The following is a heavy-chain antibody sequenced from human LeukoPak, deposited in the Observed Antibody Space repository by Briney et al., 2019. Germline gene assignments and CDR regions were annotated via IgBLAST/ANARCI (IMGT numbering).Heavy chain of an antibody. CDR3: ARTMNYYDSSGLIYYFDY. Sequence: PGGSLRLSCAASGFTFSSKSMNWVRQAPGKGLEWVSFISSDGTYTNYADSVKGRFTISRDNAKNTLYLQMNSLRAEDTAVYYCARTMNYYDSSGLIYYFDYWGQGTLVTVSS. CDR1: GFTFSSKS. V-gene: IGHV3-21*01. J-gene: IGHJ4*02. D-gene: IGHD3-22*01. CDR2: ISSDGTYT.